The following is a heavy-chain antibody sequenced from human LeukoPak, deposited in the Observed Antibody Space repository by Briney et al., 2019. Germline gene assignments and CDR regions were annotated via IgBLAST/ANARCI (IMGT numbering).Heavy chain of an antibody. J-gene: IGHJ5*02. CDR3: ARGGGSWGIDP. CDR2: INHSGST. Sequence: SETLSLTCAVYGGSFSGYYWSWIRQPPGKGLEWIGEINHSGSTNCNPSLKSRVTISVDTSKNQFSLKLSSVTAADTAVYYCARGGGSWGIDPWGQGTLVTVSS. CDR1: GGSFSGYY. D-gene: IGHD6-13*01. V-gene: IGHV4-34*01.